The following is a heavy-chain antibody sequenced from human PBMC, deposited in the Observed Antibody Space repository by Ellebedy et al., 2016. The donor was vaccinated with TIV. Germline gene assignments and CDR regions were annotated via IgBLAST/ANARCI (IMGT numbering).Heavy chain of an antibody. CDR2: INSDGSST. Sequence: GGSLRLSCAASGFTFSSYWMHWVRQAPGKGLVWVSRINSDGSSTSYADSVKGRFTISRDNAKNTLYLQMNSLRAEDTAVYYCARETIAARLASDYWGQGTLVTVSS. V-gene: IGHV3-74*01. CDR1: GFTFSSYW. CDR3: ARETIAARLASDY. D-gene: IGHD6-6*01. J-gene: IGHJ4*02.